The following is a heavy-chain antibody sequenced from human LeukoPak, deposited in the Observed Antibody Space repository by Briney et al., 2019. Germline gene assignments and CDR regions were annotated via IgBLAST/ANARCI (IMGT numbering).Heavy chain of an antibody. Sequence: ASVNVSCKASGYTFIGYSIYWVRQAPGQGLEWMGRIDPDSGVTDYAQKFQDRVTVTSDTSINTVYMEPSRLRSDDTAVYYCARDKSIGWERYPPDYWGQGTLVTVSS. J-gene: IGHJ4*02. V-gene: IGHV1-2*02. CDR2: IDPDSGVT. D-gene: IGHD1-26*01. CDR3: ARDKSIGWERYPPDY. CDR1: GYTFIGYS.